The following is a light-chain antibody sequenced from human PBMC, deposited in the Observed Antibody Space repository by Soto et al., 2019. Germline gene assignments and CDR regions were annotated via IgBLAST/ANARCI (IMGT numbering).Light chain of an antibody. V-gene: IGLV2-14*01. J-gene: IGLJ1*01. CDR2: DVT. CDR3: SSYTSSSTLYV. CDR1: SSDVGDNNY. Sequence: QSVLTQPASVSVSPGQSITISCTGTSSDVGDNNYVSWYQQHPGKAPKLMIYDVTHRPSGISNRFSGSKSGNTASLTISGLQAEDEADYYCSSYTSSSTLYVFGTGTKLTVL.